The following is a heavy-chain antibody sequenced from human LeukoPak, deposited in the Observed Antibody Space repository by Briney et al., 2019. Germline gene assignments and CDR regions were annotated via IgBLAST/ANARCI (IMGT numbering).Heavy chain of an antibody. J-gene: IGHJ4*02. V-gene: IGHV3-21*01. D-gene: IGHD1-26*01. Sequence: GGSLRLSCAASGFSFSSYSMSWVRQAPGKGLEWVSSISSSKRYIYYADSVKGRFTISRDNAKNSLYLEMTSLRAEDTAVYYCASGSPAGDYWGQGTLVTVSS. CDR2: ISSSKRYI. CDR3: ASGSPAGDY. CDR1: GFSFSSYS.